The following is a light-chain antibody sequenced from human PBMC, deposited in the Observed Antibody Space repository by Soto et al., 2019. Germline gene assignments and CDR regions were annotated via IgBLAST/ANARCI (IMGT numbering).Light chain of an antibody. J-gene: IGKJ1*01. Sequence: EIVLTQSPGALSLSPGERATLSCRASQSVSNNYLAWYQQKPGQAPRLLIYGASSRATGIPVRFSGSGSETDFTLTITRLEPEDFAVYYRQQYSSSRTFGQGTTGDNK. V-gene: IGKV3-20*01. CDR3: QQYSSSRT. CDR1: QSVSNNY. CDR2: GAS.